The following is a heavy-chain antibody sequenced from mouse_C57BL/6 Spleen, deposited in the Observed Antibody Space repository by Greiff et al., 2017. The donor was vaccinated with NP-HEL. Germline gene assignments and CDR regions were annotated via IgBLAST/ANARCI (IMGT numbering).Heavy chain of an antibody. CDR2: INPGSGGT. CDR3: ARPYQGYFDY. CDR1: GYAFTNYL. Sequence: VQLQQSGAELVRPGTSVKVSCKASGYAFTNYLIEWVKQRPGQGLEWIGVINPGSGGTNYNEKFKGKATLTADKSSSTAYMQRSSLTSEDSAVYFCARPYQGYFDYWGQGTTLTVSS. D-gene: IGHD3-2*02. J-gene: IGHJ2*01. V-gene: IGHV1-54*01.